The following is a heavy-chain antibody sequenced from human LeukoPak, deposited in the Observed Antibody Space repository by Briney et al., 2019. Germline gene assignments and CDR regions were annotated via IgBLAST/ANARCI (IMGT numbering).Heavy chain of an antibody. CDR1: GGSISSHY. Sequence: SETLSLTCTVSGGSISSHYWSWIRQPPGKGLEWIGYIYYSGSTNYNPSLKSRVTISVDTSKNQFSLKLSSVTAADTAVYYCATQADYCSSTSCYNHYYYYMDVWGKGTTVTVS. D-gene: IGHD2-2*02. CDR3: ATQADYCSSTSCYNHYYYYMDV. V-gene: IGHV4-59*11. J-gene: IGHJ6*03. CDR2: IYYSGST.